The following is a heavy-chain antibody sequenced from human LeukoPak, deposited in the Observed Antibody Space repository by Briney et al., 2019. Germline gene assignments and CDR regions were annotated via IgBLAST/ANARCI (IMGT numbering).Heavy chain of an antibody. CDR1: GFTFSSYA. CDR3: ARQRQWELRGFDP. D-gene: IGHD1-26*01. CDR2: ISYDGSNK. V-gene: IGHV3-30*04. J-gene: IGHJ5*02. Sequence: PGGSLRLSCAASGFTFSSYAMHWVRQAPGKGPEWVAVISYDGSNKYYADSVKGRFTISRDNSKNTLYLQMNSLRAEDTAVYYCARQRQWELRGFDPWGQGTLVTVSS.